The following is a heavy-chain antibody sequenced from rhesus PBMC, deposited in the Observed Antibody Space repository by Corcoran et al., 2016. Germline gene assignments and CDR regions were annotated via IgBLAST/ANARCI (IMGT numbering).Heavy chain of an antibody. Sequence: QLQLQESGPGLVKPSETLSLTCAVSGGSISGYWWSWIRQPPGKGLEWIGRTNSMRSNDPNPAPKSRVTISRDTSNNQFSRKLSSVTAADTAVYYCARERLEFEFWGQGALVTVSS. V-gene: IGHV4-160*01. J-gene: IGHJ1*01. CDR2: TNSMRSN. D-gene: IGHD6-31*01. CDR3: ARERLEFEF. CDR1: GGSISGYW.